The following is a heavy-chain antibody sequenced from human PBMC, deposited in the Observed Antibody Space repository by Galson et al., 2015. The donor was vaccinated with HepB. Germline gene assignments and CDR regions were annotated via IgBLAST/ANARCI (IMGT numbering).Heavy chain of an antibody. CDR2: IIPILGRA. V-gene: IGHV1-69*04. Sequence: CKASGGTFSSYSISWERQAPGQGLEWMGRIIPILGRANSAQKFQARVTITADTSANTSYMEVSSLRSEDTAVYYSARDGWSGNYFDGAFDMWGQGTMVTVSS. CDR1: GGTFSSYS. J-gene: IGHJ3*02. CDR3: ARDGWSGNYFDGAFDM. D-gene: IGHD1-26*01.